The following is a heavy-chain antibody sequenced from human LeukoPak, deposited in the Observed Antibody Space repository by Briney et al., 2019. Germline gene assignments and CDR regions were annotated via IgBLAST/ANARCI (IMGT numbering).Heavy chain of an antibody. CDR2: IYYSGST. D-gene: IGHD3-9*01. Sequence: SETLSLTCTVSGGSISSYYWSWLRQPPGKGLEWIGYIYYSGSTNYNPSLKSRVTISVDTSKNQFSLKLSSVTAADTAVYYCARHGGPLDILTGRYYYGMDVWGQGTTVTVSS. CDR3: ARHGGPLDILTGRYYYGMDV. V-gene: IGHV4-59*08. J-gene: IGHJ6*02. CDR1: GGSISSYY.